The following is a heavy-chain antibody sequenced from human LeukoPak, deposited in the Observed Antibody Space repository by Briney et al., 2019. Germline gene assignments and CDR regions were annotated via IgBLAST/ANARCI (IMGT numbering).Heavy chain of an antibody. D-gene: IGHD1-26*01. J-gene: IGHJ4*02. CDR1: GYTFTGYY. CDR2: INPNSGGT. Sequence: ASVKVSCKASGYTFTGYYMHWVRQAPGQGLEWMGWINPNSGGTNYAQKFQGRVTMTRDTSISTAYMELSRLRSDDTAVYYCATVPARATPFGYWGQGTLVTVSS. V-gene: IGHV1-2*02. CDR3: ATVPARATPFGY.